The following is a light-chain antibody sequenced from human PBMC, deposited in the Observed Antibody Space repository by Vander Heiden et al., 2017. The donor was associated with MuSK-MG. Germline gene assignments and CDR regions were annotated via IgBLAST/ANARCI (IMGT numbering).Light chain of an antibody. CDR3: QQYNNWPPLT. CDR2: GAS. CDR1: QSVSIN. V-gene: IGKV3-15*01. J-gene: IGKJ4*01. Sequence: EIVLTQSPATLSVSPGERATLSCRASQSVSINLAWYQQKRGQAPRLLIYGASTRATGIPARFSGGGSGTEFTLNISSLQSEDFAVYYCQQYNNWPPLTFGGGTKVEIK.